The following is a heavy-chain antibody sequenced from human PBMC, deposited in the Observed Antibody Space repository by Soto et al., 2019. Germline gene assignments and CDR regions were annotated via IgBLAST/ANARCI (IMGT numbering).Heavy chain of an antibody. CDR2: IKQDGSEE. CDR3: ARIAVSGRGWDG. CDR1: GFTFSSYW. D-gene: IGHD2-15*01. J-gene: IGHJ6*02. Sequence: EVQLVESGGGLVQPGGSLRLSCVDSGFTFSSYWMSWVRQAPVKGLEWVGNIKQDGSEENYADSVQGRLTISRDNAKNSMYLQVKSLSVGDRAVFYCARIAVSGRGWDGWGLGRTVVVSS. V-gene: IGHV3-7*01.